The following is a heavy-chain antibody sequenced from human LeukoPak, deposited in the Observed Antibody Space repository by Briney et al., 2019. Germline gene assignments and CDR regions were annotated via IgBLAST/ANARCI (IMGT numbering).Heavy chain of an antibody. CDR3: ARVDYANWFDP. D-gene: IGHD3-16*01. CDR2: INSDGSST. CDR1: GFTFSSYW. J-gene: IGHJ5*02. Sequence: PGGSLRLSCAASGFTFSSYWMHWVRQAPGKGLVWVSRINSDGSSTSYADSVKGRFTISRDNAKNTLYLQMNSLRVEDTAVYYCARVDYANWFDPWGQGTLVTVSS. V-gene: IGHV3-74*01.